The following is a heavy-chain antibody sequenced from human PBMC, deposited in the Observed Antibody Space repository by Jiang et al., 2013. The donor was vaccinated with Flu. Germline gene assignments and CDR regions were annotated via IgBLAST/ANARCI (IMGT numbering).Heavy chain of an antibody. D-gene: IGHD5-24*01. CDR3: ARRRESPLGFTSHFDL. J-gene: IGHJ4*02. Sequence: VQLVESGAEMKKPGESLTISCRGSGYSFSNYWIAWVRQRPGKGLEWMGIVYPGDSDATYSPSFQGQVTFSADRSVATAHLHLSSLKTSDTAMYYCARRRESPLGFTSHFDLWGQGTLVTVSS. V-gene: IGHV5-51*01. CDR1: GYSFSNYW. CDR2: VYPGDSDA.